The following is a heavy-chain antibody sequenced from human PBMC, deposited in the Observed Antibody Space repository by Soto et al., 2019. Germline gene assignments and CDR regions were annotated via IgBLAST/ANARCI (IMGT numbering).Heavy chain of an antibody. J-gene: IGHJ4*02. CDR1: GITFSNIW. V-gene: IGHV3-7*05. CDR3: AAGQGR. CDR2: INPDATQK. Sequence: GVSLRLSCAVSGITFSNIWMSWVRLAPGKGPEWVANINPDATQKFYVDSVEGRFTISRDNAKNSLFLQMGSLRGEDTALYFCAAGQGRWGQGTLVTVSS.